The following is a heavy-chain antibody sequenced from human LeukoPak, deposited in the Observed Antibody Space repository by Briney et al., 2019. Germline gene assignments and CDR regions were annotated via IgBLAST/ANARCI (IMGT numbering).Heavy chain of an antibody. Sequence: SGTLSLTCGVSGGSITNTNYWTWVRQPPGKGLEWIGEVNLQGSTDYDPSLMGRVAISVDKSENHISLQLTSVTAADTAVYYCAREGGPYRPLDYSGQGTLVTVSS. CDR2: VNLQGST. CDR3: AREGGPYRPLDY. V-gene: IGHV4-4*02. CDR1: GGSITNTNY. J-gene: IGHJ4*02.